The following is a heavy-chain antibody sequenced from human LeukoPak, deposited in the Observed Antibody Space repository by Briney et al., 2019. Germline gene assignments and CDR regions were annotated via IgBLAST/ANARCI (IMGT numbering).Heavy chain of an antibody. J-gene: IGHJ4*02. Sequence: LTGGSLRLSCAASGFTFDNYGMTWVRQVPGKGLEWASGVNWNGGSTGYADSVKGRFTISRDNAKNSLYLQMNSLRAEDTALYYCARASLYDNSAYYLDYWGQGTLVTVSS. CDR3: ARASLYDNSAYYLDY. D-gene: IGHD3-22*01. CDR2: VNWNGGST. CDR1: GFTFDNYG. V-gene: IGHV3-20*04.